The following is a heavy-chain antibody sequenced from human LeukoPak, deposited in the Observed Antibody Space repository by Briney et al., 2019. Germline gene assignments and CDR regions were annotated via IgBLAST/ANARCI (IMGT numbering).Heavy chain of an antibody. J-gene: IGHJ6*02. V-gene: IGHV3-21*01. CDR1: GFTFSSYS. D-gene: IGHD6-13*01. Sequence: GGSLRLSCAASGFTFSSYSMNWVRQAPGKGLEWVSSISSRSSYIYYADSVKGRFTISRDNAKNSLYLQMNSLRAEDTAVYYCARASGYPFDSYYYYYGMDVWGQGTTVTVSS. CDR2: ISSRSSYI. CDR3: ARASGYPFDSYYYYYGMDV.